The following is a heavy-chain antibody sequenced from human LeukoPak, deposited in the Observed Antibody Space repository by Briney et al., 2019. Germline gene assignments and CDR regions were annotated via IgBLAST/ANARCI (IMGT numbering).Heavy chain of an antibody. CDR3: ARARYKGGIVVVTAIPPAFDY. V-gene: IGHV3-11*04. D-gene: IGHD2-21*02. CDR2: ISSSGSTI. CDR1: GFTFSDYY. J-gene: IGHJ4*02. Sequence: PGGSLRLSCAASGFTFSDYYMSWIRQAPGKGLEWVSYISSSGSTIYYADSVKGRFTISRDNAKNSLYLQMNSLRAEDTAVYYCARARYKGGIVVVTAIPPAFDYWGRGTLVTVSS.